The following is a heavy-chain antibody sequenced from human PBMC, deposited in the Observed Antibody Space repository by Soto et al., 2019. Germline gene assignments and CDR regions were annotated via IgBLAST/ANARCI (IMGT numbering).Heavy chain of an antibody. V-gene: IGHV3-33*01. CDR1: GFTFSSYG. D-gene: IGHD3-22*01. CDR3: AHSSGYYFSDY. CDR2: IWYDGSNK. Sequence: PGGSLRLSCAASGFTFSSYGMHWVRQAPGKGLEWVAVIWYDGSNKYYADSVKGRFTISRDNSKNTLYLQMNSLRAEDTAVYYCAHSSGYYFSDYWGQGTLVTVSS. J-gene: IGHJ4*02.